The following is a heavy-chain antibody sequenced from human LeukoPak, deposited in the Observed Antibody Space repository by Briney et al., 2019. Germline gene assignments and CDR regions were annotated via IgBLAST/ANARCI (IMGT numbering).Heavy chain of an antibody. CDR2: INPSGGST. CDR3: ASNSGYDSYFDY. Sequence: ASVKVSCKASGYTFTNYYMHWVRQAPGQGLEWMGIINPSGGSTSYAQKFQGRVTMTRDMSTSTVYMELSSLRSEDTAVYYCASNSGYDSYFDYWGQGTLVTVSS. D-gene: IGHD5-12*01. J-gene: IGHJ4*02. V-gene: IGHV1-46*01. CDR1: GYTFTNYY.